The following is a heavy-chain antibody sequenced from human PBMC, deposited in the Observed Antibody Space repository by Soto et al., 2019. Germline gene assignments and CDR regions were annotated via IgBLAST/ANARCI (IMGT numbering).Heavy chain of an antibody. D-gene: IGHD5-18*01. J-gene: IGHJ4*02. CDR3: ARAMRISYGFGF. V-gene: IGHV1-69*08. CDR2: IIPIIETA. Sequence: QVQLVQSGAEVKKPGSSVKVSCKVSGGSFTSNSISWVRKAPGQGLEWMGRIIPIIETANYAHKFEGRVTIAADKSTRTPYLELSSLRPEDTAVYYCARAMRISYGFGFWGQGTLVTVSS. CDR1: GGSFTSNS.